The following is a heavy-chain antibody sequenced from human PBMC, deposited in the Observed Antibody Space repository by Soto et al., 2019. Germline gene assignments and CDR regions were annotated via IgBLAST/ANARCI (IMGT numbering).Heavy chain of an antibody. D-gene: IGHD4-17*01. V-gene: IGHV1-69*13. Sequence: EASVKVSCKASGDIFSSNAIRGVRQAPGQGLEWMGGIIPISGTANYALKFQGRVTITADASTSTAYMELSGLSSEDTAVYFCARDNGDYARYFDVWGRGTLVTVSS. CDR2: IIPISGTA. CDR1: GDIFSSNA. J-gene: IGHJ2*01. CDR3: ARDNGDYARYFDV.